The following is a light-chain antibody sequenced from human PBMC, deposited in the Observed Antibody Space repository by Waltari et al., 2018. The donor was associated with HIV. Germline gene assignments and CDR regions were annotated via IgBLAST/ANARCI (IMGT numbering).Light chain of an antibody. CDR3: CSYAGSSTFDVV. V-gene: IGLV2-23*02. J-gene: IGLJ2*01. CDR2: EVT. CDR1: SRDVGTYNL. Sequence: QSALTQPASVSGSPGQSLTISCPGPSRDVGTYNLVSWYQQHPGKAPKVMISEVTKRPSGVSNRLSGSKSGNTASLTISGLQDEDEADDYCCSYAGSSTFDVVFGGGTKLTVL.